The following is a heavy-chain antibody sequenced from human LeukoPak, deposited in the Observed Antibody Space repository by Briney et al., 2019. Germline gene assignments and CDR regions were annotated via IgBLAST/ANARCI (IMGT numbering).Heavy chain of an antibody. D-gene: IGHD2-15*01. CDR2: IYTSGST. Sequence: PSETLSLTCTVSGGSISSYYWSWIRQPPGKGLEWIGYIYTSGSTNYNPSLKSRVTMSVDTSKNQFSLKLSSVTAADTAVYYCARGPYCSGGSCYANDYWGQGTLVTVSS. CDR1: GGSISSYY. V-gene: IGHV4-59*01. J-gene: IGHJ4*02. CDR3: ARGPYCSGGSCYANDY.